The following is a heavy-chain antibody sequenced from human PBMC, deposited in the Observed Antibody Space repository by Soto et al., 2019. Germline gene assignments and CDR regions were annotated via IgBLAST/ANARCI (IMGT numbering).Heavy chain of an antibody. D-gene: IGHD3-10*01. Sequence: QVQLQQWGAGLLKPSETLSLTCAVYGGSFSGYYWSWIRQPPGKGLEWIGEINHSGSTNYNPSLKRHVTISVDTRMNHFSPKLSSVTAADTAVHYCARVPGHSCYGAGSYPLGVWGQGTTVTVSS. CDR3: ARVPGHSCYGAGSYPLGV. V-gene: IGHV4-34*01. J-gene: IGHJ6*02. CDR2: INHSGST. CDR1: GGSFSGYY.